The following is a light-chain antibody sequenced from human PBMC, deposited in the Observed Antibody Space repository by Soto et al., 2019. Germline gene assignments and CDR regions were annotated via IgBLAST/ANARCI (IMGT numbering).Light chain of an antibody. Sequence: EIVLTQSPGTLPLSPGERATLSSRASRRVSTSYLPWYQQKLGQAPRLLIYGAPSRATGIPDRFSGSGSGTDFTLTISRLEPEDFVVYYCQQYGSSPAFGGGTKVEIK. CDR3: QQYGSSPA. V-gene: IGKV3-20*01. CDR1: RRVSTSY. J-gene: IGKJ4*01. CDR2: GAP.